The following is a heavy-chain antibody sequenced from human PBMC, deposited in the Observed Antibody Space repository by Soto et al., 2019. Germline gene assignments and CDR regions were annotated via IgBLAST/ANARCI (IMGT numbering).Heavy chain of an antibody. D-gene: IGHD5-18*01. V-gene: IGHV3-66*01. Sequence: GGSLRLSCAASGFTVSSNYMSWVRQAPGKGLEWVSVIYSGGSTYYADSVKGRFTISRDNSKNTLYLQMNSLRAEDTAVYYCAREYSYGYYYYYAMDVWGQGTTVTVSS. CDR3: AREYSYGYYYYYAMDV. CDR2: IYSGGST. CDR1: GFTVSSNY. J-gene: IGHJ6*02.